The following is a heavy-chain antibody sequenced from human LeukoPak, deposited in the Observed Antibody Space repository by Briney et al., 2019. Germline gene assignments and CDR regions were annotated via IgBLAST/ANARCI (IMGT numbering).Heavy chain of an antibody. CDR2: IYHTGST. CDR3: ARHNYFGSGSYNIDY. D-gene: IGHD3-10*01. CDR1: DYSISSDYY. Sequence: PSETLSLTCTVSDYSISSDYYYAWIRQPPGKGLEWIGRIYHTGSTYYNPSLKSRVTISVDTSKNQFSLKLSSVTAADTAVYYCARHNYFGSGSYNIDYWGQGTLVTVSS. J-gene: IGHJ4*02. V-gene: IGHV4-38-2*02.